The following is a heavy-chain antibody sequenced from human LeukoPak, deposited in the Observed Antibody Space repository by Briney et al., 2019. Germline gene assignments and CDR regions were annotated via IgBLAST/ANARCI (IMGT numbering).Heavy chain of an antibody. V-gene: IGHV1-2*02. J-gene: IGHJ4*02. CDR2: INPNSGGT. D-gene: IGHD2-21*02. CDR1: GYTFTDYY. Sequence: ASVKVSCKASGYTFTDYYMHWVRQAPGQGLEWMGGINPNSGGTMNTQKFQGRVTMTRDTSISTAYMEVSRLRSDDTAVYYCVRAMYCGGDCYYYFDHWGRGTLVTVSS. CDR3: VRAMYCGGDCYYYFDH.